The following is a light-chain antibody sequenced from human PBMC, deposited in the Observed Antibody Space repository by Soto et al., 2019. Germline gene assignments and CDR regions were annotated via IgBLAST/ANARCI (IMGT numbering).Light chain of an antibody. J-gene: IGKJ4*01. Sequence: IVMTQSPATLSVSPGERATLSCRASQSISSNLAWYQQKPGQAPRLLIYAASTRATGIPARFSGSASGTEFTLTISSLQSEDFAVYYCQQYNNWPPLTFGGGNKVEIK. CDR1: QSISSN. CDR2: AAS. CDR3: QQYNNWPPLT. V-gene: IGKV3-15*01.